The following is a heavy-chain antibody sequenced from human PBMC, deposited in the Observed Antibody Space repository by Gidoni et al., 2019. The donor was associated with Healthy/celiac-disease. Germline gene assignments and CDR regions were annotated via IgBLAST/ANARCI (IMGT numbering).Heavy chain of an antibody. J-gene: IGHJ6*02. CDR2: IWYDGSNK. CDR1: GFTFSRYG. V-gene: IGHV3-33*01. CDR3: ARDREIWTYYYYYGMDV. D-gene: IGHD3-3*01. Sequence: QEQLVESGGGVVQPGRSLRLSCAASGFTFSRYGMHWVRQAPGKGLEWVAVIWYDGSNKYYADSVKGRFTISRDNSKNTLYLQMNSLRAEDTAVYYCARDREIWTYYYYYGMDVWGQGTTVTVSS.